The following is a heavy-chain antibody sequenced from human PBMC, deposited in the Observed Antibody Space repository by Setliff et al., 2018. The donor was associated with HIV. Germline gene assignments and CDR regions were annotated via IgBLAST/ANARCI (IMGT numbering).Heavy chain of an antibody. CDR3: VRDWLVREIIAVYYFDH. V-gene: IGHV3-48*01. J-gene: IGHJ4*02. CDR2: ISSSGNSI. D-gene: IGHD3-10*01. CDR1: GFTFSSYS. Sequence: GGSLRLSCAASGFTFSSYSMNWVRQAPGKGLEWVSYISSSGNSIYYADSVKGRFSISRDNAENSLYLQMNSLRAEDTAVYYCVRDWLVREIIAVYYFDHWGQGTLVTVSS.